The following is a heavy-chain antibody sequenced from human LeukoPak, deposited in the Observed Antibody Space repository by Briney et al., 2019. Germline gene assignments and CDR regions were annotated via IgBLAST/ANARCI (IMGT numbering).Heavy chain of an antibody. J-gene: IGHJ3*02. D-gene: IGHD3-10*01. CDR2: IWYDGSNK. CDR1: GFTFSSYA. V-gene: IGHV3-33*08. CDR3: ARETPQLGDAFDI. Sequence: GGSLRLSCAASGFTFSSYAMHWVRQAPGKGLEWVAVIWYDGSNKYYADSVKGRFTISRDNSKNTLYLQMNSLRAEDTAVYYCARETPQLGDAFDIWGQGTMVTVPS.